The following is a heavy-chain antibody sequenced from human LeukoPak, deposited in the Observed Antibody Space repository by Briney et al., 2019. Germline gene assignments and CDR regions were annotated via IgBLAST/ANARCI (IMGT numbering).Heavy chain of an antibody. CDR3: ARASVTYYYYYYMDV. D-gene: IGHD4-11*01. J-gene: IGHJ6*03. CDR2: IYYSGST. V-gene: IGHV4-61*01. CDR1: GYSISSGYY. Sequence: SETLSLTCTVSGYSISSGYYWSWFRQPPGKGLEWIGYIYYSGSTNYNPSLKSRVTISVDTSKNQFSLKLSSVTAADTAVYYCARASVTYYYYYYMDVWGKGTTVTVSS.